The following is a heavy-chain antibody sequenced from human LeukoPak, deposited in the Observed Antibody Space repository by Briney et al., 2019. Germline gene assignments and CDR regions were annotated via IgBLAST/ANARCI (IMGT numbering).Heavy chain of an antibody. J-gene: IGHJ4*02. CDR1: GFTFSSYE. D-gene: IGHD3-22*01. CDR2: IIGSGDTI. CDR3: ARDLYRIVVVPHYFDY. Sequence: GGSLRLSCSASGFTFSSYEMNWVRQAPGKGLEWISYIIGSGDTIYYADSVKGRFTISRDNAKNSLYLQMNSLRAEDTAVYYCARDLYRIVVVPHYFDYWGQGTLVTVSS. V-gene: IGHV3-48*03.